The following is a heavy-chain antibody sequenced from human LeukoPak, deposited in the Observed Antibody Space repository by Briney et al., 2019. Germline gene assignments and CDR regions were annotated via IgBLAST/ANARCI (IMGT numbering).Heavy chain of an antibody. Sequence: ASVKVSCKASGYTFTGYYMHWVRQAPGQGLEWMGRINPNSGGTNYAQKLQGRVTMTTDTSTSTAYMELRSLRSDDTAVYYCARGSEYYDSSGYSDAFDIWGQGTMVTVSS. D-gene: IGHD3-22*01. V-gene: IGHV1-2*06. J-gene: IGHJ3*02. CDR1: GYTFTGYY. CDR3: ARGSEYYDSSGYSDAFDI. CDR2: INPNSGGT.